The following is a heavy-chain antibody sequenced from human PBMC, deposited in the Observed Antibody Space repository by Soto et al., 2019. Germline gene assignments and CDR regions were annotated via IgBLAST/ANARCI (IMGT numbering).Heavy chain of an antibody. J-gene: IGHJ4*02. D-gene: IGHD1-26*01. CDR1: GYRFISGY. V-gene: IGHV4-4*07. Sequence: SCKASGYRFISGYIHWIRQPAGKGLEWIGRIYTSGSTNYNPSLKSRVTMSVDTSKNQFSLKLSSVTAADTAVYYCAREGRDGRLDYWGQGTLVTVSS. CDR2: IYTSGST. CDR3: AREGRDGRLDY.